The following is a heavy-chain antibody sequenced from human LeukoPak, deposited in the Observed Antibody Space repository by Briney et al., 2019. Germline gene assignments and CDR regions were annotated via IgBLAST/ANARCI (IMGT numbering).Heavy chain of an antibody. J-gene: IGHJ5*02. Sequence: GGSLSPPCEAPEFTSRTNRLTGVGRPQGKGLEGFHTFVSSGSTIYYADSVKGRFTISRDNAKNSLYLQMNSLRGEDTAVYYCARDGVEMSTTFNWFDPWGQGTLVTVSS. D-gene: IGHD5-24*01. CDR2: FVSSGSTI. CDR1: EFTSRTNR. CDR3: ARDGVEMSTTFNWFDP. V-gene: IGHV3-48*04.